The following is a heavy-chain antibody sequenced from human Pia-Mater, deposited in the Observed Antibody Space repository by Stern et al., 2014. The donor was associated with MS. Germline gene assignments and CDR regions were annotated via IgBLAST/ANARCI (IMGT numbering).Heavy chain of an antibody. CDR2: IPGSGT. D-gene: IGHD3-16*01. CDR1: GFTFSSSM. CDR3: ARGWGES. Sequence: EVQLVESGGGLVQPGGSLRLSCVASGFTFSSSMMTWVRQAPGKGLEGVSVIPGSGTYSADSVKGRFTVPRDTSKNTVYLQMNSLRVEDAALYYCARGWGESWGQGALVTVSS. J-gene: IGHJ5*02. V-gene: IGHV3-23*04.